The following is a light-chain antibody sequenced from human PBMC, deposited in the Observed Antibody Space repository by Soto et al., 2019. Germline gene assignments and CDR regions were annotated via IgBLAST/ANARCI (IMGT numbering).Light chain of an antibody. V-gene: IGKV3-20*01. Sequence: EIVLTQSPGILSLSPGQRVTLSCRASPSVSNDFLAWYQQKPGQAPRLLIYGASTRATDVPDRFSGSVSRAKFALTVNRLEPEEFASYYGRQHGSDPPRTVGQVTEEDSK. CDR3: RQHGSDPPRT. CDR2: GAS. J-gene: IGKJ1*01. CDR1: PSVSNDF.